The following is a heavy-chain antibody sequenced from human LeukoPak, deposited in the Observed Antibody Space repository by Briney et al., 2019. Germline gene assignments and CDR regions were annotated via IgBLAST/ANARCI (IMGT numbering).Heavy chain of an antibody. J-gene: IGHJ4*02. CDR1: GGSISSSSYS. V-gene: IGHV4-39*01. Sequence: PSETLSLTCTVSGGSISSSSYSWGWIRQPPGKGLEWIGSIYYSGSTYYNPSLKSRVTISVDTSKNQFSLKLSSVTAADTAVYYCARLFHGGNSRGTTFDYWGQGTLVTVSS. CDR2: IYYSGST. CDR3: ARLFHGGNSRGTTFDY. D-gene: IGHD4-23*01.